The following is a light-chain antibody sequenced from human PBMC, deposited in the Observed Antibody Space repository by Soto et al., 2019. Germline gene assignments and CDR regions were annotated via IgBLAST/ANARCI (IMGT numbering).Light chain of an antibody. CDR3: QQYNSYSWT. V-gene: IGKV1-5*03. J-gene: IGKJ1*01. CDR2: KAS. Sequence: IQMSQSPSTLSASVGDRVTITCRASQSISSWLAWYQQKPGKAPKLLIYKASTLESGVPSNFSGSGSGTEFTLTISSLQPDDFATYYCQQYNSYSWTFGQGTKVDI. CDR1: QSISSW.